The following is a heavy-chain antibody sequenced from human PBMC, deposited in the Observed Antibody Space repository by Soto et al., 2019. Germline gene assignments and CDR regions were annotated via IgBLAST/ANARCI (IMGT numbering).Heavy chain of an antibody. CDR3: DRLYIFSGWPLY. CDR2: IYYSWKT. J-gene: IGHJ4*02. CDR1: GGSISSEDYY. D-gene: IGHD6-19*01. Sequence: PTETLSLTCTVSGGSISSEDYYWNWIRQPPGKGLEWIGYIYYSWKTYYNPSLKSRVNISLDTSKNQFLLKLNSVTAADTAVYYRDRLYIFSGWPLYWGQRTLVTVSS. V-gene: IGHV4-30-4*01.